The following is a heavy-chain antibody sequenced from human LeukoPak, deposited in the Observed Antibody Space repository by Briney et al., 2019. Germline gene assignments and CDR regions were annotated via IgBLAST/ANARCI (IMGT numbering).Heavy chain of an antibody. V-gene: IGHV4-4*07. D-gene: IGHD3-22*01. CDR3: ARGPYSYDSSGAFDI. J-gene: IGHJ3*02. Sequence: SETLSLTCTVYGGSFSGYYWSWIRQPAGKGLEWIGRISSSGSTNYNPSLKSRVTISVDTSKNQFSLKLSSVTAADTAVYFCARGPYSYDSSGAFDIWGQGTMVTVSS. CDR1: GGSFSGYY. CDR2: ISSSGST.